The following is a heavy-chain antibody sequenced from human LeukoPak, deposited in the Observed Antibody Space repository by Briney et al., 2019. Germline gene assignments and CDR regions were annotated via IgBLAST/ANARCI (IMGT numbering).Heavy chain of an antibody. CDR2: ISGSGGST. Sequence: GGSLRLSCAASGFTFSSYAMSWVRQAPGKGQEWVSTISGSGGSTYYADSVKGRFTISRDNSKNTLYLQMNSLRAEDTAVYYCAKGTTVVSNWFDPWGQGTLVTVSS. CDR3: AKGTTVVSNWFDP. J-gene: IGHJ5*02. D-gene: IGHD4-23*01. CDR1: GFTFSSYA. V-gene: IGHV3-23*01.